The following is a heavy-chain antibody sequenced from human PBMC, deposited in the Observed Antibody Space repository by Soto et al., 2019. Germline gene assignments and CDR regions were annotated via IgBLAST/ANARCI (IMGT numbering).Heavy chain of an antibody. CDR2: IWYNGDHK. CDR3: VRPQGESYPLNAFDV. CDR1: GFIFGSFG. V-gene: IGHV3-33*01. J-gene: IGHJ3*01. Sequence: QVQLVESGGGVVQPGRSVRLSCAASGFIFGSFGMHWVRQAPGKGLEWIAVIWYNGDHKYYADSVKGRFTISRDNAKNILFLQMNSLRAEDTAVYYCVRPQGESYPLNAFDVWGQGTVVTVSS. D-gene: IGHD1-26*01.